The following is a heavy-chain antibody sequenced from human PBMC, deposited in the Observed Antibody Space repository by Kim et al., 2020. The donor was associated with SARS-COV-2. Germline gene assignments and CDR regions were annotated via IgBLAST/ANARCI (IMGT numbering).Heavy chain of an antibody. CDR3: ARGRYYYDSSGTPNWFDA. CDR1: GDSISSGSYY. J-gene: IGHJ5*02. V-gene: IGHV4-61*02. CDR2: IYTSGTI. D-gene: IGHD3-22*01. Sequence: SETLSLTCTVSGDSISSGSYYWSWVRQPAGKGLEWIGRIYTSGTIDYNPSLKSRVTISLDTSKNQFSLKLSSVTAADTAVYFCARGRYYYDSSGTPNWFDAWGQGTLVTVSS.